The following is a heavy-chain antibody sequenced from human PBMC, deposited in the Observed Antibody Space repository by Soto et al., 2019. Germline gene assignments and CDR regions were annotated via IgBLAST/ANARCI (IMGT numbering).Heavy chain of an antibody. Sequence: GGSLRLSCTVSGFAFNNYGINWVRQAPGRGLEWVSSISKSDYTYYSDSVTGRFTISRDNAKNSVSLQMNTLRVEDTAVYYCAREDSIIIPAVSDFWGQGTLVTVSS. J-gene: IGHJ4*02. V-gene: IGHV3-21*01. CDR1: GFAFNNYG. CDR3: AREDSIIIPAVSDF. D-gene: IGHD2-2*01. CDR2: ISKSDYT.